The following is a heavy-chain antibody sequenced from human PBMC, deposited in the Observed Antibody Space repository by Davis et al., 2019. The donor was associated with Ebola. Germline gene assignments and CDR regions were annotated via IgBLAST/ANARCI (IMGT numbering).Heavy chain of an antibody. V-gene: IGHV3-23*01. CDR1: GFDFSRYA. CDR2: LSISGATT. D-gene: IGHD4-17*01. CDR3: AGRTYGTGLF. Sequence: GESLKISCGASGFDFSRYAMSWVRQAPGKGLQWVSTLSISGATTFYAAYADSVQGRFTISRDNSNNTLFLHMNNLRADDTAIYYCAGRTYGTGLFWGRGTLVTVSS. J-gene: IGHJ4*02.